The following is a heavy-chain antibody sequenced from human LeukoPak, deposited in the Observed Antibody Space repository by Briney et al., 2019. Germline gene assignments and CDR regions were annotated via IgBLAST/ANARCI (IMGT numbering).Heavy chain of an antibody. J-gene: IGHJ4*02. CDR1: GGSFSGYY. CDR2: INHSGST. V-gene: IGHV4-34*01. D-gene: IGHD1-1*01. CDR3: ARESATGMTSRGASDS. Sequence: SETLSLTCAVYGGSFSGYYWSWIRQPPGKGLEWIGEINHSGSTNYNPSLKSRVTISVDTSKNQFSLKLSSVTAADTAVYFCARESATGMTSRGASDSWGQGTLVTVSS.